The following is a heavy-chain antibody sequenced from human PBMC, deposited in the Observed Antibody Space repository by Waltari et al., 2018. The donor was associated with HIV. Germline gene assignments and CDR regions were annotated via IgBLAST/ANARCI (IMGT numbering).Heavy chain of an antibody. CDR2: RRQDGSEK. CDR3: ATSRTFDY. J-gene: IGHJ4*02. Sequence: VQLVESGGGLVQPGGSLRHSCAASGFTFSSYWLSWVRQAPGKGLEWVSSRRQDGSEKYCVDSVNGRFTMSRDNAKNSLYLQMIRLRAEDTAVYYFATSRTFDYWGQGTLVTVSS. CDR1: GFTFSSYW. V-gene: IGHV3-7*01.